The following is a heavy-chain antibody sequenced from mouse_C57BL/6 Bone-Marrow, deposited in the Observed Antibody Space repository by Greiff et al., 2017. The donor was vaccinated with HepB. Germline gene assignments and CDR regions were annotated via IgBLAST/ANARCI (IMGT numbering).Heavy chain of an antibody. Sequence: QVQLQQPGAELVKPGASVKLSCKASGYTFTSYWMHWVKQRPGQGLEWIGMIHPNSGSTNYNEKFKSKATLTVDKSSSTAYMQLSSLTSGDSAVYYCARPPLYYYGSSYLYWYFDVWGTGTTVTVSS. CDR2: IHPNSGST. V-gene: IGHV1-64*01. D-gene: IGHD1-1*01. J-gene: IGHJ1*03. CDR1: GYTFTSYW. CDR3: ARPPLYYYGSSYLYWYFDV.